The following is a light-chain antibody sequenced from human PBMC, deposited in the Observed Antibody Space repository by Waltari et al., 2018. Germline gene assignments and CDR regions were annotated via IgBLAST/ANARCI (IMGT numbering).Light chain of an antibody. Sequence: SYELTQPPSVSVSPGQTATITCSGDELGDKFSFWYQQKPGQSPVLVIFQDSKRPSGSPGRFPGSNSGSTATLTITGTQSMDEADYYCQVWDSNTFVVFGGGTRLTVL. V-gene: IGLV3-1*01. CDR2: QDS. J-gene: IGLJ2*01. CDR1: ELGDKF. CDR3: QVWDSNTFVV.